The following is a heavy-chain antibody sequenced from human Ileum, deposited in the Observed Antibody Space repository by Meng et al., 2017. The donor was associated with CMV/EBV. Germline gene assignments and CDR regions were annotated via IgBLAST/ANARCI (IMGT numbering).Heavy chain of an antibody. V-gene: IGHV3-23*01. CDR2: ISGSGGST. CDR1: GFTFSSYA. J-gene: IGHJ6*01. Sequence: GESLKISCAASGFTFSSYAMSWVRQAPGKGLEWVSAISGSGGSTYYADSVKGRFTISRDNSKNTLYLQMNSLRAEDTAVYYCAKGRYCSSTSCYTWDYYYYGMDVWGQGTTVT. D-gene: IGHD2-2*02. CDR3: AKGRYCSSTSCYTWDYYYYGMDV.